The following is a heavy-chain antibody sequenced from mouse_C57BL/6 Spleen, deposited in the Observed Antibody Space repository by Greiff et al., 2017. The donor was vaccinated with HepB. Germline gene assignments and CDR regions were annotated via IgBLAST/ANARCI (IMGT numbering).Heavy chain of an antibody. D-gene: IGHD2-5*01. CDR2: ISSGSSTI. V-gene: IGHV5-17*01. J-gene: IGHJ1*03. CDR3: ARDSNYGYFDV. CDR1: GFTFSDYG. Sequence: VQLMESGGGLVKPGGSLKLSCAASGFTFSDYGMHWVRQAPEKGLEWVAYISSGSSTIYYADTVKGRFTISRDNAKNTLFLQMTSLRSEDTAMYYCARDSNYGYFDVWGTGTTVTVSS.